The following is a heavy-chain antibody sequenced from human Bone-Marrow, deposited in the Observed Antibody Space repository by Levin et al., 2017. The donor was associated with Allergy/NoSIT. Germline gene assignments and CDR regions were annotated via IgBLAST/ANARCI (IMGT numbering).Heavy chain of an antibody. CDR1: GFTFSAFG. D-gene: IGHD3-3*01. Sequence: GESLKISCAASGFTFSAFGMHWVRQAPGRGLEWVAVIWYDWSHKFYADSVKGRFTISRDNSKNTLYLQINSLRAEDTAVYYCTRERGEWSQFYFDYWGQGILVTVSS. CDR2: IWYDWSHK. CDR3: TRERGEWSQFYFDY. V-gene: IGHV3-33*01. J-gene: IGHJ4*02.